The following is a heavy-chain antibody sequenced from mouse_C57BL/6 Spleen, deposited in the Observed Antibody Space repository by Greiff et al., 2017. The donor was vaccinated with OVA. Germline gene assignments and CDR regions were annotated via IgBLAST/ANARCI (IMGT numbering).Heavy chain of an antibody. Sequence: EVQLVESGGGLVQPGGSLKLSCAASGFTFSDYYMYWVRQTPEKRLEWVAYISNGGGSTYYPDTVKGRFTISRDNAKNTLYLQMSRLKSEDTAMYYCARHRRIYDGYYGYFDVWGTGTTVTVSS. CDR2: ISNGGGST. J-gene: IGHJ1*03. CDR1: GFTFSDYY. V-gene: IGHV5-12*01. D-gene: IGHD2-3*01. CDR3: ARHRRIYDGYYGYFDV.